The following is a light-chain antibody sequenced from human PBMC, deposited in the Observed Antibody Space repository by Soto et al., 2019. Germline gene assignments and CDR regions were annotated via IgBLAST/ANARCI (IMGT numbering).Light chain of an antibody. J-gene: IGKJ3*01. V-gene: IGKV3-20*01. CDR1: QSVSSSY. CDR3: QQYGSSPFT. Sequence: EIVLTQSPGTLSLSPGERATLSCRASQSVSSSYLAWYQQKPGQAPRLLIYGASNRATGIPDRFSGSGSGTDFTLTISRLEPEAFAVYYCQQYGSSPFTFGPGTKVDIK. CDR2: GAS.